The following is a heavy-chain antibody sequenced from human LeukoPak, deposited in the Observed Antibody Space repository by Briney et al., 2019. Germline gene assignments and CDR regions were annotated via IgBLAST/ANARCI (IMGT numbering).Heavy chain of an antibody. CDR2: INPNSGGT. J-gene: IGHJ4*02. CDR3: ARDGSGNYYYFDY. Sequence: ASVKVSCKASGYTFTGYYIHWVRQAPGQGLEWMGRINPNSGGTNYAQKFQGRVTMTRDMSISTAYMELSRLRSDDTAVYYCARDGSGNYYYFDYWGQGTLVTVSS. CDR1: GYTFTGYY. V-gene: IGHV1-2*06. D-gene: IGHD3-10*01.